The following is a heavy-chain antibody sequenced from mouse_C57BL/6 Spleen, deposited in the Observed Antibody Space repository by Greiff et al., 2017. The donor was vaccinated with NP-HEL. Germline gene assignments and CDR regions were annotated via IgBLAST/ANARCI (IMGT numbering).Heavy chain of an antibody. CDR2: ISYAGSN. D-gene: IGHD2-4*01. CDR1: GYSITSGYY. V-gene: IGHV3-6*01. CDR3: ARIYYDYDVPYAMDY. J-gene: IGHJ4*01. Sequence: EVKLQESGPGLVKPSQSLSLTCSVTGYSITSGYYWNWIRQFPGNKLEWMGYISYAGSNTYNPSLKTRISTTRDTAKNQFCLKLNSVTTEDTATYYCARIYYDYDVPYAMDYWGQGTSVTVSS.